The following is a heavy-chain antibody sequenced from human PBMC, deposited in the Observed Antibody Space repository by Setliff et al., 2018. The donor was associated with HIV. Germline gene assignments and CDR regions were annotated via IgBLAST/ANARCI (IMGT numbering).Heavy chain of an antibody. Sequence: SETLSLTCAVYGGSFSGYYWNWIRQSPGKGLEWIGEINHSGSTNYNPSLKSRITISVDTSKKQFSLKLNSVTAADTAVYYCARDPPGYGDSNDYWGQGTLVTVSS. CDR2: INHSGST. J-gene: IGHJ4*02. CDR1: GGSFSGYY. CDR3: ARDPPGYGDSNDY. V-gene: IGHV4-34*01. D-gene: IGHD4-17*01.